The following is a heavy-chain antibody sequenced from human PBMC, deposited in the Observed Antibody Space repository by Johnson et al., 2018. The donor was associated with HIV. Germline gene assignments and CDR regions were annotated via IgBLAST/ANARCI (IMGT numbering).Heavy chain of an antibody. CDR1: GFTVSSNY. V-gene: IGHV3-15*01. Sequence: VQLVESGGGLVQPGGSLRLSCAASGFTVSSNYMSWVRQAPGKGLEWVGRIKRKIEAEATDYAAPVKGRFTISRDDSKNTLFLQMSSLKTDDTAVYYCTTAIVIDAFDIWGQGTMVTVSS. CDR2: IKRKIEAEAT. CDR3: TTAIVIDAFDI. J-gene: IGHJ3*02. D-gene: IGHD3-16*02.